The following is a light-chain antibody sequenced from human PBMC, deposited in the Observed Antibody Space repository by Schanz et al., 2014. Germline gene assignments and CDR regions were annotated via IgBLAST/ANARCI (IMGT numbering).Light chain of an antibody. Sequence: EIVMTQSPATLSVSPGERATLSCRASQSVSSNLAWYQQKPGQAPRLLIYGASTRATGIPARFSGSGSGTDFTLTISSLQSEDFAVFFCHQYGSSPITFGQGTRLDI. CDR1: QSVSSN. V-gene: IGKV3-15*01. CDR2: GAS. J-gene: IGKJ5*01. CDR3: HQYGSSPIT.